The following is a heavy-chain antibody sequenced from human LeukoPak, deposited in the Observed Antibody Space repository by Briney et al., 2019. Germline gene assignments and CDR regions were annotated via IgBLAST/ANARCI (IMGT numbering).Heavy chain of an antibody. CDR2: IWYDGSTK. J-gene: IGHJ4*02. D-gene: IGHD5-24*01. CDR1: GFTFSSYG. V-gene: IGHV3-33*06. Sequence: AGGSLRLSCAASGFTFSSYGMYWVRQAPGKGLEWVAVIWYDGSTKYYADSVKGRFTISRDNSTNTVFLQMNSLRAEDTAVYYCAKSIRYNKYSFDYWGQGTLVTVSS. CDR3: AKSIRYNKYSFDY.